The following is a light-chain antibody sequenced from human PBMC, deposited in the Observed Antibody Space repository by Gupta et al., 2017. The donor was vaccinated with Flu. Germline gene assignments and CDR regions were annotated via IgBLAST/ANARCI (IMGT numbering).Light chain of an antibody. V-gene: IGKV3-20*01. J-gene: IGKJ3*01. CDR2: GAS. Sequence: EIVLTQSPGTLSLSPGERATLSCRASQSVRSSYLAWYQQKPGQAPRLLIYGASSRATGIPDRFSGSGSGTDFTLTISRREPEDFAVCYCQQYGSSPLFTFGPGTKVDIK. CDR3: QQYGSSPLFT. CDR1: QSVRSSY.